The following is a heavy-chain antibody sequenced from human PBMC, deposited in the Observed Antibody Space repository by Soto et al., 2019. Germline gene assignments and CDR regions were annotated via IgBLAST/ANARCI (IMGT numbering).Heavy chain of an antibody. D-gene: IGHD2-15*01. Sequence: QVQLVESGGGVVQPGRSLRLSCAASGFTFSSYGMHWVRQAPGKGLEWVAVISYDGSNKYYADSVKGRFTISRDNSKNTLYLQMNSLRAEDTAVYYCAKEYCSGGSCYLANYFDYWGQGTLVTVSS. J-gene: IGHJ4*02. CDR2: ISYDGSNK. V-gene: IGHV3-30*18. CDR1: GFTFSSYG. CDR3: AKEYCSGGSCYLANYFDY.